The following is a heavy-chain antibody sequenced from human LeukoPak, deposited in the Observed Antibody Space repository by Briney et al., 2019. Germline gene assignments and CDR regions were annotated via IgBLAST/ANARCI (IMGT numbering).Heavy chain of an antibody. V-gene: IGHV3-7*01. D-gene: IGHD3-10*01. CDR2: IRQDGDEK. CDR3: ASNPITIVQGDVDY. J-gene: IGHJ4*02. Sequence: GRSLRPSCAASGFASSAYSMSWVRQAPGGGVGWVASIRQDGDEKYYVDSVKGRFTISRDNAKNTLYLKMGRLRAEDTAVFSCASNPITIVQGDVDYWGQGTLVTVSS. CDR1: GFASSAYS.